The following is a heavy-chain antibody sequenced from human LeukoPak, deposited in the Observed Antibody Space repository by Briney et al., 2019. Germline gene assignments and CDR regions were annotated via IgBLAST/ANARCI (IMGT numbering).Heavy chain of an antibody. CDR2: INRSGGGT. Sequence: PGGPLRLSCAASGFTFSSYWMRWVRQAPGKGLEWVAAINRSGGGTYYADSVKGRFTISRDNSKSTLYLQMNSLRAEDTAVYSCAKGLFRYFDWLGYYFDPWGQGTLVTVSS. CDR3: AKGLFRYFDWLGYYFDP. J-gene: IGHJ4*02. V-gene: IGHV3-23*01. D-gene: IGHD3-9*01. CDR1: GFTFSSYW.